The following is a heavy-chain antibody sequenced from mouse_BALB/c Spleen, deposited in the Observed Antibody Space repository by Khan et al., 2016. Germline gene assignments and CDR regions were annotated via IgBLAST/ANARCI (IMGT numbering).Heavy chain of an antibody. CDR3: GRRSTMIYYYAMDY. Sequence: QIQLVQSGPELKKPGETVKISCKASGYTFTNFGMNWVKQAPGKGLEWMGWINTYTGDPTYADDFKGRFAFSLEASAGTAYLQINNLKNEDTATYFWGRRSTMIYYYAMDYWGQGTSVTVSS. CDR2: INTYTGDP. D-gene: IGHD2-4*01. J-gene: IGHJ4*01. CDR1: GYTFTNFG. V-gene: IGHV9-3-1*01.